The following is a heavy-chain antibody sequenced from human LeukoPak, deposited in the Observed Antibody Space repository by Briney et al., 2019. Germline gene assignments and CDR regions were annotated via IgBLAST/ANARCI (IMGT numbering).Heavy chain of an antibody. CDR1: GFTFSSYW. J-gene: IGHJ6*03. CDR2: TNADESST. CDR3: AKGDYDFWSGSQLDYYYYMDV. Sequence: PTGGSLRLSCAASGFTFSSYWMHWVRQAPGKGLVWVSRTNADESSTSYADSVQGRFTISRDNAKNTLFLQMNSLRAEDTAVYYCAKGDYDFWSGSQLDYYYYMDVWGKGTTVTVSS. V-gene: IGHV3-74*01. D-gene: IGHD3-3*01.